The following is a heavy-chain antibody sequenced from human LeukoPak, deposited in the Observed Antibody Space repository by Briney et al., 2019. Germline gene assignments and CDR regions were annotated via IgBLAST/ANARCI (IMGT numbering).Heavy chain of an antibody. CDR2: IIPIFGTA. CDR3: AKKSGSAFDY. J-gene: IGHJ4*02. V-gene: IGHV1-69*05. Sequence: SVKVSCKASGGTFSSYAISWVRQAPGQGLEWMGRIIPIFGTANYAQKFQGRVTITTDESTSTAYMELSSLRSEDTAVYCCAKKSGSAFDYWGQGTLVTASS. D-gene: IGHD1-26*01. CDR1: GGTFSSYA.